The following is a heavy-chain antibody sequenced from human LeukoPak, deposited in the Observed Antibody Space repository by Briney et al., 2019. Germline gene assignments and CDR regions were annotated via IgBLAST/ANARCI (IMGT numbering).Heavy chain of an antibody. D-gene: IGHD2-8*01. CDR3: ARENMLVFDY. V-gene: IGHV1-69-2*01. J-gene: IGHJ4*02. Sequence: GASVKVSCKASGYTFTDYYMHWVQQAPGKGLEWMGRVDPEDGETIYAEKFQGRVTITADTSTDTAYMELSSLRSEDTAVYYCARENMLVFDYWGQGTLVTVSS. CDR2: VDPEDGET. CDR1: GYTFTDYY.